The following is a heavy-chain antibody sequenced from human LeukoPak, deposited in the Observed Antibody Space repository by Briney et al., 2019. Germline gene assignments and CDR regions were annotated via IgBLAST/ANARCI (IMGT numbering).Heavy chain of an antibody. V-gene: IGHV3-66*01. Sequence: GGSLRLSCAASGFTFSNNYMSCVRQAPGKGLEWVSVIYSGGSSYYADSVKGRFTISRDNSKNTVYLQMNSLRVEDTAVYYCARGMGGYGGYDYWGQGTLVTVSS. CDR2: IYSGGSS. D-gene: IGHD5-12*01. CDR3: ARGMGGYGGYDY. J-gene: IGHJ4*02. CDR1: GFTFSNNY.